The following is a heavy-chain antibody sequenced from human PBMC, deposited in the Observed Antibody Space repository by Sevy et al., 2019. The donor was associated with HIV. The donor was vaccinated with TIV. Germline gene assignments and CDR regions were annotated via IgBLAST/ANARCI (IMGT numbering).Heavy chain of an antibody. V-gene: IGHV3-30*04. CDR2: ISYDGSNK. D-gene: IGHD2-2*02. J-gene: IGHJ6*02. CDR1: GFTFSSYA. Sequence: GGSLRLSCAASGFTFSSYAMHWVRQAPGKGLEWVAVISYDGSNKYYADSVKGRFTISRDNSKNTLYLQMNSLRAEDTAVYYCARDGIVVVPAAIAEQGYYYYYYGMDVWGQGTTVTVSS. CDR3: ARDGIVVVPAAIAEQGYYYYYYGMDV.